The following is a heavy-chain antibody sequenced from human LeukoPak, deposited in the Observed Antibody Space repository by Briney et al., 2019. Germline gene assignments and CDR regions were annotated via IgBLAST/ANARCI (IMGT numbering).Heavy chain of an antibody. D-gene: IGHD2-15*01. CDR1: GGSISSYY. Sequence: SETLSLTCTVSGGSISSYYWSWIRQPAGKGLEWIGRIYTIGSTNYNPSLKSRVTMSVDTSKNQFSLKLSSVTAAGTAVYYCARTSYYCSGGSCYHYYFDYWGQGTLVTVSS. V-gene: IGHV4-4*07. CDR3: ARTSYYCSGGSCYHYYFDY. CDR2: IYTIGST. J-gene: IGHJ4*02.